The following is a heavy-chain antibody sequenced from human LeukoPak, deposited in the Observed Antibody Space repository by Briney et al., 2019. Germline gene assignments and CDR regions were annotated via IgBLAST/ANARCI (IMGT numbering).Heavy chain of an antibody. Sequence: PSETLSLTCTVSGGSISSYYWSWIRQPPGKGLEWIGYIYYSGSTNYNPSLKSRVTISVDTSKNQFSLKLSSVTAADTAVYYCARGLRQLAPFDYWGQGTLVTVSS. CDR2: IYYSGST. CDR1: GGSISSYY. J-gene: IGHJ4*02. V-gene: IGHV4-59*01. D-gene: IGHD6-13*01. CDR3: ARGLRQLAPFDY.